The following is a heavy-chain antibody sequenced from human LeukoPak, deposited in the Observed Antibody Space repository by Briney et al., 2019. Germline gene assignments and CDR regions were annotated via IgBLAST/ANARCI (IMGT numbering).Heavy chain of an antibody. CDR3: ARSIGWELYYFDY. CDR1: GGSISSDY. CDR2: IYYSGST. D-gene: IGHD1-26*01. Sequence: SETLSLTCTVSGGSISSDYWSWIRQPPGKGLEWIGYIYYSGSTNYNPSLESRVTISVDTSKNQFSLKLSSVTAADTAVYYCARSIGWELYYFDYWGQGTLVTVSS. J-gene: IGHJ4*02. V-gene: IGHV4-59*01.